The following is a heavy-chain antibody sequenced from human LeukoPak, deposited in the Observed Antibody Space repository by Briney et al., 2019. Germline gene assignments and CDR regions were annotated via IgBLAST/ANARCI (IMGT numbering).Heavy chain of an antibody. V-gene: IGHV4-30-2*01. Sequence: SQTLSLTCAVSGGSISSGGYSWSWIRQPPGKGLEWTGYIYHSGSTYYNPSLKSRVTISVDRSKNQFSLKLSSVTTADTAVYYCARGGAAADWFDPWGQGTLVTVSS. CDR2: IYHSGST. J-gene: IGHJ5*02. CDR1: GGSISSGGYS. CDR3: ARGGAAADWFDP. D-gene: IGHD6-13*01.